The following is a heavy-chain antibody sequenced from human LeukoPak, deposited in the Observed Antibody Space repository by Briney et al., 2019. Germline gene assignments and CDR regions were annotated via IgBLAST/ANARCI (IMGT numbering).Heavy chain of an antibody. Sequence: ASVKVSCKASGYTFTSYGISWVRQAPGQGLEWMGWISAYNGSTNYAQKLQGRVTMTTDTSTSTAYMELRSLRSDDTAVYYCARDVDRPLNYYDSSGDYGMDVWGQGTTVTVPS. CDR2: ISAYNGST. J-gene: IGHJ6*02. CDR1: GYTFTSYG. CDR3: ARDVDRPLNYYDSSGDYGMDV. V-gene: IGHV1-18*01. D-gene: IGHD3-22*01.